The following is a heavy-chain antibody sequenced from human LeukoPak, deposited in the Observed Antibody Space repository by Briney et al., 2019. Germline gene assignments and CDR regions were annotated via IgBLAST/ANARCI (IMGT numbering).Heavy chain of an antibody. J-gene: IGHJ4*02. CDR3: TRVRGHTYDDLVFDY. CDR1: GFTFGDYA. CDR2: IRSKAYGGTT. Sequence: TGGSLRLSCTASGFTFGDYAMSWFRQAPGTGLEGVGFIRSKAYGGTTEYAASVKGRFTISRDDSKSIAYLQMNSLKTEDTAVYYCTRVRGHTYDDLVFDYWGQGTLVTVSS. D-gene: IGHD1-1*01. V-gene: IGHV3-49*03.